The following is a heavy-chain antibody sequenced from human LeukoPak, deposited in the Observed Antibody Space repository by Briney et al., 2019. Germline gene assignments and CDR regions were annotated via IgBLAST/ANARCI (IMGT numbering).Heavy chain of an antibody. J-gene: IGHJ4*02. CDR3: ARLRVHDSSGYYSDI. CDR1: GGSISSSSYY. V-gene: IGHV4-39*01. CDR2: IYYSGST. Sequence: SETPSLTCTVSGGSISSSSYYWGWIRQPPGKGLEWIGSIYYSGSTYYNPSLKSRVTISVDTSKNQFSLKLSSVTAADTAVYYCARLRVHDSSGYYSDIWGQGTLVTVSS. D-gene: IGHD3-22*01.